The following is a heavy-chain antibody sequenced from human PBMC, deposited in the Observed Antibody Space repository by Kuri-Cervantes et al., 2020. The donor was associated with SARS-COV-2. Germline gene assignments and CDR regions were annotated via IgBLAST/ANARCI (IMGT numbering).Heavy chain of an antibody. Sequence: ASVKVSCKASGYTFTGYYMRWVRQAPGQGLEWMGWISAYNGNTNYAQKLQGRVTMTTDTSTSTAYMELRSLRSDDTAVYYCARANWNGLLWWFDPWGQGTLVTVSS. J-gene: IGHJ5*02. CDR3: ARANWNGLLWWFDP. D-gene: IGHD1-20*01. CDR2: ISAYNGNT. CDR1: GYTFTGYY. V-gene: IGHV1-18*04.